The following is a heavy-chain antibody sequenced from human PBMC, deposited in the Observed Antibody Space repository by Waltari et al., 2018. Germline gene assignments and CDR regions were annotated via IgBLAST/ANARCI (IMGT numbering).Heavy chain of an antibody. CDR3: SHGYYDFWSGYHDAFDI. CDR1: GFSLSTSGVG. Sequence: QITLKESGPTLVKPTQTLTLTCTFSGFSLSTSGVGVGWIRQPPGKALEWLALIYWNDDKRYRPFLKRRLTITKDTSKNPVVPTMTNMDPVDTATYYCSHGYYDFWSGYHDAFDIWGQGTMVTVSS. D-gene: IGHD3-3*01. CDR2: IYWNDDK. J-gene: IGHJ3*02. V-gene: IGHV2-5*01.